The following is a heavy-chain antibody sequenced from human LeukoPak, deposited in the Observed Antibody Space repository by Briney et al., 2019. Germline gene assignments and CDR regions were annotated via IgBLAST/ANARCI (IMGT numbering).Heavy chain of an antibody. Sequence: TSETLSLTCTVSGYSISSGYYWGWIRQPPGKGLEWIGEINHSGSTNYNPSLKSRVTISVDTSKNQFSLKLSSVTAADTAVYYCARGHKMRVGSGYYTTTAFDYWGQGTLVTVSS. CDR1: GYSISSGYY. V-gene: IGHV4-38-2*02. CDR3: ARGHKMRVGSGYYTTTAFDY. J-gene: IGHJ4*02. D-gene: IGHD3-22*01. CDR2: INHSGST.